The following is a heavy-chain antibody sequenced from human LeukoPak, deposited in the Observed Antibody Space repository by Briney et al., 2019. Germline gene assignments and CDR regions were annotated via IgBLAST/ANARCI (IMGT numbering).Heavy chain of an antibody. D-gene: IGHD6-19*01. V-gene: IGHV1-46*01. CDR1: GYIFTNYY. CDR3: ARDQGGGWSNPDY. Sequence: ASVKVSCKASGYIFTNYYVHWVRQAPGQGLEWMGLINPSGGTTTYAQKFQDRVTMTRDTFTSTVYMELRSLRLEDTAVYYCARDQGGGWSNPDYWGPGTLAAVAS. J-gene: IGHJ4*02. CDR2: INPSGGTT.